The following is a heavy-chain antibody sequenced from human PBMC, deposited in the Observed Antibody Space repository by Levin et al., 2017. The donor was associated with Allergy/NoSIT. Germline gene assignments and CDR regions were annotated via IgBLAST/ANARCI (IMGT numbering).Heavy chain of an antibody. Sequence: PGASVKVSCAASGFTFSRYAMSWVRQAPGKGLEWVSTISASRTSTYYADSVKGRFTISRDNSKNTLYLEMNSLRAEDTAVYYCAKDPTVVGAYYFDYWGQGTLVTVSS. CDR1: GFTFSRYA. J-gene: IGHJ4*02. CDR3: AKDPTVVGAYYFDY. D-gene: IGHD1-26*01. V-gene: IGHV3-23*01. CDR2: ISASRTST.